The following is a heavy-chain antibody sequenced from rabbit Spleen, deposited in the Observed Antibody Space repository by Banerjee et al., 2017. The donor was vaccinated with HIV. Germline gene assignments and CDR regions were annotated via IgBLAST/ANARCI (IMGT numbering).Heavy chain of an antibody. CDR1: GFSFSSSYW. CDR2: IYAGGSGST. CDR3: AGGYGTSPGAGYFDL. D-gene: IGHD7-1*01. J-gene: IGHJ4*01. V-gene: IGHV1S45*01. Sequence: QEQLEESGGDLVKPEGSLTLTCTASGFSFSSSYWICWVRQAPGKGLEWIGCIYAGGSGSTYYASWAKGRFTISKTSSTTVTLQMTSLTAADTATYFCAGGYGTSPGAGYFDLWGQGTLVTVS.